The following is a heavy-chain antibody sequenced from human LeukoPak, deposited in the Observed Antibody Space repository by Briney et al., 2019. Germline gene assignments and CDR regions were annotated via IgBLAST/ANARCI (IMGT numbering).Heavy chain of an antibody. Sequence: ASVKVSCKASGYTFTGYYMHWVRQAPGQGLEWMGWINPNSGGTNYAQKFQGRVTMTRDTSTSTVYMELSSLRSEDTAVYYCAREPYYYDSSGYISDYWGQGTLVTVSS. V-gene: IGHV1-2*02. CDR3: AREPYYYDSSGYISDY. D-gene: IGHD3-22*01. J-gene: IGHJ4*02. CDR2: INPNSGGT. CDR1: GYTFTGYY.